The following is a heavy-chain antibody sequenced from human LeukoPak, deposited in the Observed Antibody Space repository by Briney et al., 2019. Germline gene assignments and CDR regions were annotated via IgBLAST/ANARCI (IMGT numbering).Heavy chain of an antibody. CDR1: GGTFSNYA. D-gene: IGHD3-16*02. CDR3: AADRGATYYDYVWGSYRTYYFDY. V-gene: IGHV1-69*06. Sequence: GASVKVSCKASGGTFSNYAISWVRQAPGQGLEWMGGIIPIFGTANYAQKFRGRVTITADKSTRTAYMELSSLRSEDTAVYYCAADRGATYYDYVWGSYRTYYFDYWGQGTLVTVSS. J-gene: IGHJ4*02. CDR2: IIPIFGTA.